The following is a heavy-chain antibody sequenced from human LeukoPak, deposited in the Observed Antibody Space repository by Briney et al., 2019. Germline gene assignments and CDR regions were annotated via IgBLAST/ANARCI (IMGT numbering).Heavy chain of an antibody. Sequence: GGSLRLSCADSGCTFSNAWMSWVRQAPGKGLEWVSGISWNSGSIGYADSVKGRFTISRDNAKNTLYLQMNSLRAEDTAVYYCARAVGGAFDMRGQGTMVTVSS. CDR3: ARAVGGAFDM. CDR1: GCTFSNAW. J-gene: IGHJ3*02. V-gene: IGHV3-74*01. CDR2: ISWNSGSI. D-gene: IGHD3-16*01.